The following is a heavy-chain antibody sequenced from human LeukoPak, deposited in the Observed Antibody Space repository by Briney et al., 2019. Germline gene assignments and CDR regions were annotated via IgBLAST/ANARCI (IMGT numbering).Heavy chain of an antibody. Sequence: GGSLRHSCAASGFTFSSYAMSWVRQAPGKGLEWVSAISGSGGSTYYADSVKGRFTISRDNSKNTLYLQMNSLRAEDTAVYYCAKDRRDIVVVVAATIPYYFDYWGQGTLVTVSS. CDR3: AKDRRDIVVVVAATIPYYFDY. V-gene: IGHV3-23*01. CDR2: ISGSGGST. D-gene: IGHD2-15*01. CDR1: GFTFSSYA. J-gene: IGHJ4*02.